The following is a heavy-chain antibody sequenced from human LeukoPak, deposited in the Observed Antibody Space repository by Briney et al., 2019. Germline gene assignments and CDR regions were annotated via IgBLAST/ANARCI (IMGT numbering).Heavy chain of an antibody. CDR1: GGSISGYY. CDR3: ARGARGSYSY. D-gene: IGHD1-26*01. Sequence: KPSETLSLTCTVSGGSISGYYWSWIRQPPGKGLEWIGYIYYSGSTNYNPSLKSRVTISVDTSKNQFSLKLSSVTAADTAVYYCARGARGSYSYWGQGTLVTVSS. V-gene: IGHV4-59*08. J-gene: IGHJ4*02. CDR2: IYYSGST.